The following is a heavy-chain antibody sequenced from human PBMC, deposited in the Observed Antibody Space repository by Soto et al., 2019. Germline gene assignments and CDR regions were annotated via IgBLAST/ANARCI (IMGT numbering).Heavy chain of an antibody. Sequence: QVQLVQSGAEMKKPGASVKVYCKASGFAFGVSYIHWMRQAPGQGPEWMGWMHPRSGGSNYAHKLQVRFTMTRDTSISTAYMELRGLKFDDTAVYYCARGVAAVVTSGDRFDLWGQGTLVTVSA. CDR1: GFAFGVSY. CDR3: ARGVAAVVTSGDRFDL. V-gene: IGHV1-2*02. CDR2: MHPRSGGS. D-gene: IGHD3-10*01. J-gene: IGHJ1*01.